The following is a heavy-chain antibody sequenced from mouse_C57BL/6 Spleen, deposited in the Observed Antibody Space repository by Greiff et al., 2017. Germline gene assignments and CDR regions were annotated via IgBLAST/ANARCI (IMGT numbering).Heavy chain of an antibody. CDR1: GYTFTSYT. J-gene: IGHJ2*01. D-gene: IGHD2-1*01. Sequence: QVQLQQSGAELARPGASVKMSCKASGYTFTSYTMHWVKQRPGKGLEWIGYINPSSGYTKYNQKFKDKATLTADKSSSTAYMQLSSLTSEDSAVYYCARSVTADFDYWGQGTTLTVSS. CDR2: INPSSGYT. CDR3: ARSVTADFDY. V-gene: IGHV1-4*01.